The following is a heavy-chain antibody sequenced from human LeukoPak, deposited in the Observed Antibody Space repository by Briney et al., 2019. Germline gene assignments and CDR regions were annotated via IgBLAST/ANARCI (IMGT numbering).Heavy chain of an antibody. J-gene: IGHJ5*02. D-gene: IGHD3-10*01. CDR3: ARDILRYYGSGSYYKYGPTNWFDP. V-gene: IGHV4-38-2*02. Sequence: SETLSLTCTVSGYSISIGYYWGWIRQPPGKGLEWIGSIYHTGSTNYNPSLKSRVTISVDTSKNQFSLKLSSVTAADTAVYYCARDILRYYGSGSYYKYGPTNWFDPWGQGTLVTVSS. CDR1: GYSISIGYY. CDR2: IYHTGST.